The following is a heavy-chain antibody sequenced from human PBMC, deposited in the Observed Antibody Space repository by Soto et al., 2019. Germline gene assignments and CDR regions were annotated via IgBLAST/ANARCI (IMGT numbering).Heavy chain of an antibody. CDR2: IKSKTDGGTI. Sequence: GGSLRLSCAASGFTFSSDGLNWVRQAPGKGLEWVGRIKSKTDGGTIDYAAPVKGRFTISRDDSKNTLFLQMNSLKTEDTAVYYCSTGVTQWEKLNQMYYLEYWGKGT. D-gene: IGHD1-26*01. V-gene: IGHV3-15*01. CDR1: GFTFSSDG. CDR3: STGVTQWEKLNQMYYLEY. J-gene: IGHJ4*02.